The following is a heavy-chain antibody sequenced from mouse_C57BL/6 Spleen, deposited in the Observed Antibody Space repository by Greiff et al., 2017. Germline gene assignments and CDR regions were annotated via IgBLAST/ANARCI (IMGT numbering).Heavy chain of an antibody. CDR1: GFTFSSYT. D-gene: IGHD1-1*01. CDR3: ARHVDYGSGMDY. V-gene: IGHV5-9*01. J-gene: IGHJ4*01. CDR2: ISGGGGNT. Sequence: EVMLVESGGGLVKPGGSLKLSCAASGFTFSSYTMSWVRQTPEKRLEWVATISGGGGNTYYPDSVKGRFTISRDNAKNTLYLQMSSLRSEDTALYYCARHVDYGSGMDYWGQGTSVTVSS.